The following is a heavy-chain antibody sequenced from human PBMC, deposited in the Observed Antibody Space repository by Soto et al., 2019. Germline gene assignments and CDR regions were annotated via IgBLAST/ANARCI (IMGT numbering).Heavy chain of an antibody. V-gene: IGHV3-7*01. CDR2: IKQDGSEK. CDR3: ASRVVPAAMLDYYGMDV. J-gene: IGHJ6*02. Sequence: PWGTLRLSCSASGFTFSSHWMSWIRQAPGKGLEWVANIKQDGSEKYYVDSVKGRFTICRDNAKISTSLKLNSLRAEDMAVYYCASRVVPAAMLDYYGMDVWGQGTMVTVSS. D-gene: IGHD2-2*01. CDR1: GFTFSSHW.